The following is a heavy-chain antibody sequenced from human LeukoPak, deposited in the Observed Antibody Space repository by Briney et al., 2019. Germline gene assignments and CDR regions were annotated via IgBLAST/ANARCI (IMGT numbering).Heavy chain of an antibody. J-gene: IGHJ3*02. CDR1: GFTFSSYS. Sequence: GGSLRLSCAASGFTFSSYSMNWVRQAPGQGLEWVSSISSSSSYIYYADSVKGRFTISRDNAKNSLYLQMNSLRAEDTAVYYCAGGDYYDSSGYPDAFDIWGQGTMVTVSS. CDR3: AGGDYYDSSGYPDAFDI. V-gene: IGHV3-21*01. CDR2: ISSSSSYI. D-gene: IGHD3-22*01.